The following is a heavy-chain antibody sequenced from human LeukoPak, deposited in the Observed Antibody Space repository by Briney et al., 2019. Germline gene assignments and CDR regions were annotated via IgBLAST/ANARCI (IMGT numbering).Heavy chain of an antibody. CDR2: MSGSGGST. D-gene: IGHD5-12*01. CDR1: GFTFSSYA. J-gene: IGHJ4*02. Sequence: HPGGSLRLSCAASGFTFSSYAMSWVRQAPGKGLEWVSAMSGSGGSTYYADSVKGRFTISRDNSKNTLYLQMNSLRAEDTAVYYCAKDLMGHSGYDFDSWGQGTLATVSS. V-gene: IGHV3-23*01. CDR3: AKDLMGHSGYDFDS.